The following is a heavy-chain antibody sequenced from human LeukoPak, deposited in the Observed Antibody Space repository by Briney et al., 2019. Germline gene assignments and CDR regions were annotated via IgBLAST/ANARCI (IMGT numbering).Heavy chain of an antibody. CDR1: GFTFSSYA. D-gene: IGHD3-9*01. CDR3: AKGIRYFDWSPLDY. CDR2: ISGSGGST. J-gene: IGHJ4*02. V-gene: IGHV3-23*01. Sequence: GGSLRLSCAASGFTFSSYAMSWVRQAPGKGLEWVSAISGSGGSTYYADSVKGRLTISRDNSKNTLYLQMNSLRAEDTAVYYCAKGIRYFDWSPLDYWGQGTLVTVSS.